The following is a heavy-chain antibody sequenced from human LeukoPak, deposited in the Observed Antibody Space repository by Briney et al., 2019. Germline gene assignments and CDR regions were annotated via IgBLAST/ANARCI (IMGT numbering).Heavy chain of an antibody. V-gene: IGHV3-48*04. CDR1: GFTFSSYS. CDR3: ARDFLGLRRDDYSSGY. CDR2: ISSSSSTI. Sequence: GGSLRLSCAASGFTFSSYSMNWVRQAPGKGLEWVSYISSSSSTIYYADSVKGRFTISRDNAKNSLYLQMNSLRAEDTAVYYCARDFLGLRRDDYSSGYWGQGTLVTVSS. D-gene: IGHD5-24*01. J-gene: IGHJ4*02.